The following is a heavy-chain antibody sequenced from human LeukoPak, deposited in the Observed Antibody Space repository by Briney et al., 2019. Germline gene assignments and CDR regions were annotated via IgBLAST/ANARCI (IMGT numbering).Heavy chain of an antibody. D-gene: IGHD6-6*01. Sequence: SSTHIYYADSIQGRFTISRDNAENSLYLQMNSLRAEDTAVYYCARGHNSSSSSFYYYYMDVWGRGTTVTVSS. CDR2: SSTHI. V-gene: IGHV3-21*06. CDR3: ARGHNSSSSSFYYYYMDV. J-gene: IGHJ6*03.